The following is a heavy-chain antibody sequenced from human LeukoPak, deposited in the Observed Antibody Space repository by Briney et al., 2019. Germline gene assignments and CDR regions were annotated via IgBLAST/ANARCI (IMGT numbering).Heavy chain of an antibody. CDR2: IYYSGST. Sequence: SETLSLTCTVSGGSISSYYWSWIRQPPGKGLEWIGYIYYSGSTNYNPSLKSRVTISVDTSKNQFSLKLSSVTAADTAVYYCARVPPRPLHAFDIWGQGTMVTVSS. J-gene: IGHJ3*02. CDR3: ARVPPRPLHAFDI. D-gene: IGHD1-26*01. CDR1: GGSISSYY. V-gene: IGHV4-59*01.